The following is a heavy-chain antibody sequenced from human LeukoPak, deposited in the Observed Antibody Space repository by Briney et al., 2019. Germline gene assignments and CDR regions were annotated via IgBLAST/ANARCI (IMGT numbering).Heavy chain of an antibody. Sequence: PGGSLRLSCEGTGFTFRSYSMNWVCQAAGKGLEWVSSISGDSVHIFYADSVKGRFTISRDDAKSSLYLQMNSLRAEDTAVYYCARFETRGTGDSDFWGQGTLVTVSS. J-gene: IGHJ4*02. V-gene: IGHV3-21*01. CDR1: GFTFRSYS. CDR3: ARFETRGTGDSDF. CDR2: ISGDSVHI. D-gene: IGHD3/OR15-3a*01.